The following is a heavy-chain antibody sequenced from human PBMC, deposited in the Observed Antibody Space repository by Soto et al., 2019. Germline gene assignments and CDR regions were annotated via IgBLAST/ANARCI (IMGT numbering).Heavy chain of an antibody. CDR2: INAGNGNT. CDR3: ARDSDSSGYYYFDY. Sequence: QVQLVQSGAEVKKPGASVRVSCKPLGYTFTSYAMHWVRQAPGKRLEWMGWINAGNGNTKYSQKFQGRVTITRDTSASTAYMELSSLRSEDTAVYYCARDSDSSGYYYFDYWGQGTLVTVSS. D-gene: IGHD3-22*01. J-gene: IGHJ4*02. V-gene: IGHV1-3*01. CDR1: GYTFTSYA.